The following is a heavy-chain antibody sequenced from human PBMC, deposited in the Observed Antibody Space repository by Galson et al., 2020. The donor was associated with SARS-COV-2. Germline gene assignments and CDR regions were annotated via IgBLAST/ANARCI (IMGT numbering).Heavy chain of an antibody. D-gene: IGHD3-22*01. CDR3: ARFPLLNSSYGCFDL. Sequence: SETLSLTCALNGGSFSGYYWNWIRQPPGKGLEWLGEINHIGSTNYNASRKSRVTIAIDTSENQFSLKLSSVTAADTAVYYCARFPLLNSSYGCFDLWGRGTLVTVSS. CDR2: INHIGST. CDR1: GGSFSGYY. J-gene: IGHJ2*01. V-gene: IGHV4-34*01.